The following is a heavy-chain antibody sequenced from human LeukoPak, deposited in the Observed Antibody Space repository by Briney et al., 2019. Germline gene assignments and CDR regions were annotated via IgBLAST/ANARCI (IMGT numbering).Heavy chain of an antibody. CDR2: ISAYNGNT. CDR3: ARPQPYSSYPSFDY. J-gene: IGHJ4*02. D-gene: IGHD6-6*01. Sequence: ASVKVSCKASGYTFTSYGISWVRQAPGQGLEWMGWISAYNGNTNYAQKLQGRVTMTTDTSTSTAYMELRSLRSDDTAVYYCARPQPYSSYPSFDYWGQGTLVTVSS. V-gene: IGHV1-18*01. CDR1: GYTFTSYG.